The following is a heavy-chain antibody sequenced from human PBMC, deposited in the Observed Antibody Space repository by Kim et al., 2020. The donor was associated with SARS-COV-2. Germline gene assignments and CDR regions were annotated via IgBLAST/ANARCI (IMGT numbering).Heavy chain of an antibody. Sequence: GGSLRLSCAASGFTFSSYGMHWVRQAPGKGLEWVAGISYDGSNKYYADSVKGRFTISRDNSKNTLYLQMNSLRAEDTAVYYCAKERATIEGNDACHIWGQGTMVTVSS. J-gene: IGHJ3*02. CDR3: AKERATIEGNDACHI. V-gene: IGHV3-30*18. CDR2: ISYDGSNK. D-gene: IGHD5-12*01. CDR1: GFTFSSYG.